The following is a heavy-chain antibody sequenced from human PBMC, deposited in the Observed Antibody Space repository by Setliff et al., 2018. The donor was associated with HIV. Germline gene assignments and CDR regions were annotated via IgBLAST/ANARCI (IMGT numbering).Heavy chain of an antibody. D-gene: IGHD3-22*01. J-gene: IGHJ3*01. Sequence: ASVKVSCKASGGTFSSYVISWVRQAPGQGLEWMGWMNPNSGNTGYAQKFQGRVTMTRNTSISTAYMELSSLRSEDTAVYFCATGRHYYDSSDYPANPFDVWGQGTMVTVSS. CDR1: GGTFSSYV. CDR3: ATGRHYYDSSDYPANPFDV. V-gene: IGHV1-8*02. CDR2: MNPNSGNT.